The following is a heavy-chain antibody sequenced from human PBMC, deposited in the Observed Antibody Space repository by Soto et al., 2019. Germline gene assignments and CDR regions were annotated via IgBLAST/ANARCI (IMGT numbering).Heavy chain of an antibody. CDR3: ARDAKWDPRGVEAQQDDYFNL. Sequence: QVQLVQSGAEVKESGASVKISCKASRYTFTAYAIHWLRQAPGQSLEWMGWIDTGNHNTKYSQKFQDRVSITADTFAYRAAMELRRTRFEDTAVYYCARDAKWDPRGVEAQQDDYFNLWGQGTLVTVSS. D-gene: IGHD1-26*01. CDR1: RYTFTAYA. V-gene: IGHV1-3*04. CDR2: IDTGNHNT. J-gene: IGHJ4*02.